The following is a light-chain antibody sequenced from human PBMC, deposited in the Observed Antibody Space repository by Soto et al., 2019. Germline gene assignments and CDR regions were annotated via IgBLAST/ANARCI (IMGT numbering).Light chain of an antibody. CDR2: AAS. V-gene: IGKV3-20*01. CDR3: QQYGSPRGT. J-gene: IGKJ1*01. CDR1: QTISKSN. Sequence: EIVLTQSPGSLSLSSGEGAALSCRASQTISKSNLAWYQQKPGQPPRLLVYAASSRATGIPARFSGSGSGTDFTLTISRLEPEDFAIYYCQQYGSPRGTFGQGTKVDIK.